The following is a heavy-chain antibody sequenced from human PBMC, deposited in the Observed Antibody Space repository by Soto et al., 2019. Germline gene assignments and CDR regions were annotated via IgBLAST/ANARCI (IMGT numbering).Heavy chain of an antibody. CDR3: ARVIRGAYYNSPLDT. CDR1: VYTFTGYF. J-gene: IGHJ5*02. CDR2: ITPYSGGA. D-gene: IGHD3-10*01. V-gene: IGHV1-2*02. Sequence: SVKVSRKASVYTFTGYFMHRVRLAPGQGLEWMGWITPYSGGADYAQSFQGRVTMTRVTSISTVYMELSRLRFDDTAVYYCARVIRGAYYNSPLDTWGQGTVVTVSS.